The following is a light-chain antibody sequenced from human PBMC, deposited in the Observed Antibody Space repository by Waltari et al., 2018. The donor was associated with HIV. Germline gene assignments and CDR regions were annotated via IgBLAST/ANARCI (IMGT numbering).Light chain of an antibody. V-gene: IGLV2-11*01. CDR2: DVS. J-gene: IGLJ2*01. Sequence: QSALTQPRSVSGSPGQSVTISCTGSSSDVGGYNYVSWYQQHPTKAPKLIIYDVSERPSGVPDRFSGSKSGNSASLTISGLQAEDEADYYCYSYAGSLLFGGGTKLTVL. CDR3: YSYAGSLL. CDR1: SSDVGGYNY.